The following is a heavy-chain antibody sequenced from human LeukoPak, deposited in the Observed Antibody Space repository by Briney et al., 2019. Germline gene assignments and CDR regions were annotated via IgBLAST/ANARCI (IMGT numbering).Heavy chain of an antibody. D-gene: IGHD3-3*01. J-gene: IGHJ4*02. Sequence: SETLSLTCTVSGGSISSYYWSWIRQPPGKGLEWIGYIYYSGSTNYNPSLKSRVTISVDTSKNQFSLKLSSVTAADTAVYYCARESRGFGIDYWGQGTLVTVSS. CDR1: GGSISSYY. CDR3: ARESRGFGIDY. CDR2: IYYSGST. V-gene: IGHV4-59*01.